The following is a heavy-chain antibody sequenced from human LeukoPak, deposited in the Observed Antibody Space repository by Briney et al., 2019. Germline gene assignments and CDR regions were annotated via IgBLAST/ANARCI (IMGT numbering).Heavy chain of an antibody. CDR3: AKDRPVGYGMDV. D-gene: IGHD1-26*01. J-gene: IGHJ6*02. CDR1: GFNFDDYA. V-gene: IGHV3-9*01. Sequence: GRSLRLSCVASGFNFDDYAMHWVRQAPGKGLEWVSGISWNSGSIGYADSVKGRFTISRDNAKNSLYLQMNSLRAEDTALYYCAKDRPVGYGMDVWGRGTTVTVSS. CDR2: ISWNSGSI.